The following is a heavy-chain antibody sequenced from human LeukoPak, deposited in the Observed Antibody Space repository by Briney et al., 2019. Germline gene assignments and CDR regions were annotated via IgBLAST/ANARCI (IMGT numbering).Heavy chain of an antibody. CDR2: TSGSGDST. CDR1: GFTFSSYA. Sequence: GGSLRLSCAASGFTFSSYAMNWVRQAPGEGLEWVSGTSGSGDSTYYADSVKGRFTISRDNSKNTLYLQMNSLRAEDTAVYYCAKGRSGWYFDYWGQGTLVTVSS. CDR3: AKGRSGWYFDY. D-gene: IGHD6-19*01. J-gene: IGHJ4*02. V-gene: IGHV3-23*01.